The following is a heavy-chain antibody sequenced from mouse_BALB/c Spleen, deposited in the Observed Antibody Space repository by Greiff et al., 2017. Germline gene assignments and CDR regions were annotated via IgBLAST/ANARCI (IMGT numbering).Heavy chain of an antibody. V-gene: IGHV5-12-2*01. CDR3: AGYFYYAMDY. D-gene: IGHD1-1*01. J-gene: IGHJ4*01. Sequence: EVMLVESGGGLVKPGGSLKLSCAASGFTFSSYTMSWVRQTPEKRLEWVAYISNGGGSTYYPDTVKGRFTISRDNAKNTLYLQMSSLKSEDTAMYYCAGYFYYAMDYWGQGTSVTVSS. CDR1: GFTFSSYT. CDR2: ISNGGGST.